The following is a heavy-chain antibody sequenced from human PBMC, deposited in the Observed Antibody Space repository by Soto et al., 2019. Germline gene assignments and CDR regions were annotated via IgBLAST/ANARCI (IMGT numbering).Heavy chain of an antibody. V-gene: IGHV4-34*01. Sequence: QVQLQQWGAGLLKPSETLSLTCAVYGGSFSGYYWSWIRQPPGKGLGWIGEINHSGSTNYNPSLKSRVTISVDTSKNQFSLKLSSVTAADTAVYYCARTPKERRGGMDVWGQGTTVTVSS. CDR3: ARTPKERRGGMDV. D-gene: IGHD1-1*01. CDR1: GGSFSGYY. CDR2: INHSGST. J-gene: IGHJ6*02.